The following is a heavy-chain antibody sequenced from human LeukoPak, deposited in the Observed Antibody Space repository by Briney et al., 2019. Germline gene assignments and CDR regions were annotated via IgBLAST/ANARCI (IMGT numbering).Heavy chain of an antibody. J-gene: IGHJ5*02. V-gene: IGHV4-34*01. CDR1: GGSFSGYY. CDR3: ARRSYYDFWSGYYLDP. D-gene: IGHD3-3*01. CDR2: INHSGST. Sequence: KPSETLSLTCAVYGGSFSGYYWSWIRQPPVKVLEWIGEINHSGSTNYNPSLKSRVTISVDTSKNQFSLKLSSVTAADTAVYYCARRSYYDFWSGYYLDPWGQGTLVTVSS.